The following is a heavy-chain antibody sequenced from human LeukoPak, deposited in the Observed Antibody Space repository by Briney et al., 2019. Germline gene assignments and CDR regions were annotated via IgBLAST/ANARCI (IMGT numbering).Heavy chain of an antibody. CDR2: ISAYNGNT. V-gene: IGHV1-18*01. J-gene: IGHJ4*02. Sequence: ASVKVSCKASGYTFTSYGISWVRRAPGQGLEWMGWISAYNGNTNYAQKLQGRVTMTTDTSTSTAYMELRSLRSDDTAVYYCARVIVGEGEVDYWGQGTLVTVSS. CDR3: ARVIVGEGEVDY. CDR1: GYTFTSYG. D-gene: IGHD1-26*01.